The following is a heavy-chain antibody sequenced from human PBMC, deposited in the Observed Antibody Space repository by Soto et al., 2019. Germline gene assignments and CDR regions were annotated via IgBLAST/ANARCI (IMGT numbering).Heavy chain of an antibody. V-gene: IGHV4-31*03. CDR3: ARLRGSGTNYLFDH. Sequence: QMQLQESGPGLVEPSQTLSLMCTVSGGSINNGDYYWSWIRQHPGKGLEWIGYIFYSGNTYYNPSLKSRLTVSVDTSKNQFSLKLNSVTAADTAVYYCARLRGSGTNYLFDHWGHGTLVTVSS. J-gene: IGHJ4*01. CDR1: GGSINNGDYY. CDR2: IFYSGNT. D-gene: IGHD3-10*01.